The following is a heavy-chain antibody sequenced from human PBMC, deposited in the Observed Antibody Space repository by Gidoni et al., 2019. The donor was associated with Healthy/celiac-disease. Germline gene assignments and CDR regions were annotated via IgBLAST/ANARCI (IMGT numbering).Heavy chain of an antibody. Sequence: EVQLLESGGGLVQPGGSLRLSCSASGFPFISYAMSWVRQAPGKGLEWVSAISGSGGSTYYADSVKGRFTISRDNSKNTLYLQMNSLRAEDTAVYYCAKDPYSPGRVLGGYWGQGTLVTVSS. CDR1: GFPFISYA. CDR2: ISGSGGST. V-gene: IGHV3-23*01. J-gene: IGHJ4*02. CDR3: AKDPYSPGRVLGGY. D-gene: IGHD1-26*01.